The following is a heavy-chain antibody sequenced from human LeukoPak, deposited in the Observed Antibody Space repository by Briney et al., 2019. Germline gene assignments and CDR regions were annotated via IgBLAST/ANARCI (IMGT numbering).Heavy chain of an antibody. V-gene: IGHV4-30-2*01. CDR2: IYHSGST. CDR1: GGSISSGGYY. J-gene: IGHJ6*02. Sequence: SETLSLTCTVSGGSISSGGYYWSWIRQPPGKGLEWIGYIYHSGSTYYNPSLKSRVTISVDRSKNQFSLKLSSVTAADTAVYYCARDDVDYDILTGYYYYGMDVWGQGTTVTVSS. CDR3: ARDDVDYDILTGYYYYGMDV. D-gene: IGHD3-9*01.